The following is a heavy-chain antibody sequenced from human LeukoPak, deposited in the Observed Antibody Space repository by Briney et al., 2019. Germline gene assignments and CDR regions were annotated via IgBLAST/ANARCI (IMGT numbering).Heavy chain of an antibody. J-gene: IGHJ6*02. CDR1: GGSISSYY. CDR2: IYYSGST. CDR3: ARRALLWFGEQVPSYYYYGMDV. Sequence: PSETLSLTCTVSGGSISSYYWSWIRQPPGKGLEWIGYIYYSGSTNYNPSLKSRVTISVDTSKNQFSLKLSSVTAADTAVYYCARRALLWFGEQVPSYYYYGMDVWGQGTTVTVSS. V-gene: IGHV4-59*08. D-gene: IGHD3-10*01.